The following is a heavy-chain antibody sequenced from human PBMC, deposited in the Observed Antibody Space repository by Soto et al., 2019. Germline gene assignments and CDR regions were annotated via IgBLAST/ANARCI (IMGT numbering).Heavy chain of an antibody. CDR1: GGSISSYY. CDR3: ARGILARLFDY. D-gene: IGHD6-6*01. Sequence: SESLSLTCPVYGGSISSYYWSWIRQPPGKGLEWIGYIYYSGSTNYNPSLKSRVTISVDTSKNQFSLKLSSVTAADTAVYYCARGILARLFDYWGHGPLVTVSS. J-gene: IGHJ4*01. CDR2: IYYSGST. V-gene: IGHV4-59*01.